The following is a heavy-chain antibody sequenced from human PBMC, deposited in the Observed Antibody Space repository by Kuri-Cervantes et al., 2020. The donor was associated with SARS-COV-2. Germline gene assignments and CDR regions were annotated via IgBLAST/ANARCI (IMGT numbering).Heavy chain of an antibody. CDR1: GFSLTTSGMC. J-gene: IGHJ4*02. Sequence: SGTTLVKPTQTLTLTCPFSGFSLTTSGMCVAWIRQPPGKALEWLARIDWDDDKYYKTSLNTRLSISKDTSKDQVVLTMTDMDPVDTATYYCVRIRAATVIADYWGQGTLVTVSS. D-gene: IGHD4-11*01. CDR3: VRIRAATVIADY. CDR2: IDWDDDK. V-gene: IGHV2-70*11.